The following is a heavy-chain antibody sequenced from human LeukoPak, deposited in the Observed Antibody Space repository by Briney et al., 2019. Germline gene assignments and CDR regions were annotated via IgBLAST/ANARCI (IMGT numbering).Heavy chain of an antibody. D-gene: IGHD3-10*01. CDR3: ARVWDDGSGSYYLYYGMDV. CDR1: GGSISSYY. V-gene: IGHV4-59*01. CDR2: IYYSGST. Sequence: SETLSLTCTVSGGSISSYYWSWIRQPPGKGLEWIGYIYYSGSTNYNPSLKSRVTISVDTSKNQFSLKLSSVTAADTAVYYCARVWDDGSGSYYLYYGMDVWGQGTTVTVSS. J-gene: IGHJ6*02.